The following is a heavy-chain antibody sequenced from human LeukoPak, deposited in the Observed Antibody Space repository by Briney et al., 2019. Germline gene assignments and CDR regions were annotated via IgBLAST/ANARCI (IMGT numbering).Heavy chain of an antibody. Sequence: GGSLRLSCAASGFTFSNAWMSWVRQAPGKGLEWVGRIKSKTDGGTTDYAAPVKGRFTISRDDSKNTLYLQMNSLKTEDTAVYYCTTDLDTQYYDFWSGYYSGGFDPWGQGTLVTVSS. CDR1: GFTFSNAW. CDR2: IKSKTDGGTT. D-gene: IGHD3-3*01. V-gene: IGHV3-15*01. J-gene: IGHJ5*02. CDR3: TTDLDTQYYDFWSGYYSGGFDP.